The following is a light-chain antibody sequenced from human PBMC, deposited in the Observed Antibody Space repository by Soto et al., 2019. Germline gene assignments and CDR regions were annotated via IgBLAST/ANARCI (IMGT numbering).Light chain of an antibody. CDR1: RSDIGGNY. J-gene: IGLJ2*01. CDR2: DND. Sequence: QSVLTQPPSVSAAPGQEVTISCSGTRSDIGGNYVSWYQLLPGTTPKLLIYDNDKRPSGIPDRFSGSKSGTSATLRITGLQTGDEADYYCGTWHSSLNVVVFGGGTKLTVL. CDR3: GTWHSSLNVVV. V-gene: IGLV1-51*01.